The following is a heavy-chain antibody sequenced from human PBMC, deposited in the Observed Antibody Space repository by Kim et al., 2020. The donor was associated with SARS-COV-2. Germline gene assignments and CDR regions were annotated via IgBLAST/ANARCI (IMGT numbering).Heavy chain of an antibody. V-gene: IGHV3-30*18. Sequence: GGSLRLSCAASGFTFSSYGMHWVRQAPGKGLEWVAVISYDGSNKYYADSVKGRFTISRDNSKNTLYLQMNSLRAEDTAVYYCAKSGTYDILTGYLGNWGQGTLVTVSS. CDR3: AKSGTYDILTGYLGN. D-gene: IGHD3-9*01. J-gene: IGHJ4*02. CDR2: ISYDGSNK. CDR1: GFTFSSYG.